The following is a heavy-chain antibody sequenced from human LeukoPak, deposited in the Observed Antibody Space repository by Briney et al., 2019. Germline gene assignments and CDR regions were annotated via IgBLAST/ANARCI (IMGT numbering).Heavy chain of an antibody. Sequence: SETLSLTCAVSGYSISSGYYWGWIRQPPGQGLEWIGSIYHSGSTYYNPSLKSRVTISVDTSKNQFSLKLSSVTAADTAVYYCARAHLYGSGSRLDYWGQGTLVTVSS. J-gene: IGHJ4*02. CDR2: IYHSGST. CDR3: ARAHLYGSGSRLDY. V-gene: IGHV4-38-2*01. CDR1: GYSISSGYY. D-gene: IGHD3-10*01.